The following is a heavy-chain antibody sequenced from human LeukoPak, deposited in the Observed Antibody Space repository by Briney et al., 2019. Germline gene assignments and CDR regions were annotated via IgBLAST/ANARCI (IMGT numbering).Heavy chain of an antibody. CDR2: IIPIFGTA. D-gene: IGHD3-9*01. J-gene: IGHJ4*02. CDR3: TRDLPYYDILPGYRGFDY. CDR1: GGTFSSYA. Sequence: ASVKVSCKASGGTFSSYAISWVRQAPGQGLDWMGRIIPIFGTANYAQKFQGRVTITTDESTSTAYMELSSLRSEDTAVYYCTRDLPYYDILPGYRGFDYWGQGTLVTVSS. V-gene: IGHV1-69*05.